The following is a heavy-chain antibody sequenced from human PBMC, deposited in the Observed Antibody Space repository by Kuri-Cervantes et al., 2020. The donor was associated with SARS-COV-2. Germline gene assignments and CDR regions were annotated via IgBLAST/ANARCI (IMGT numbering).Heavy chain of an antibody. V-gene: IGHV3-23*01. Sequence: GESLKISCAASGFTFSSYAMSWVRQAPGKGLEWVSAISGSGGSTYYADSVKGRFTTFRDNSNNRLYLQMSSLRAEDTAVYYCARGRDIYASSWFEYWGQGGLVTVSS. D-gene: IGHD2-2*01. J-gene: IGHJ5*01. CDR2: ISGSGGST. CDR1: GFTFSSYA. CDR3: ARGRDIYASSWFEY.